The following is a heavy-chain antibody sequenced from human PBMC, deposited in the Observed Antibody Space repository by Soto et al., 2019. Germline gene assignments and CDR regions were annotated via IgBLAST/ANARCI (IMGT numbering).Heavy chain of an antibody. Sequence: NPSETLSLTCTVSGVSTFDYYWTWVRQTPGKGLEWIGYGYFRGRTVYNPPLQSRVAISVDTSKRQFSLRLTSVTTADTAVYFCARSVSGRGDNYHFDYWGPGKSVNVAS. J-gene: IGHJ4*02. CDR1: GVSTFDYY. CDR3: ARSVSGRGDNYHFDY. D-gene: IGHD5-12*01. V-gene: IGHV4-59*01. CDR2: GYFRGRT.